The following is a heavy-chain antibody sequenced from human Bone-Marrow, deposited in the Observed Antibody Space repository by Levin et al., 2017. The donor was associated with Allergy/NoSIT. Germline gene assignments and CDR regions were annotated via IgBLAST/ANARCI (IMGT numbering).Heavy chain of an antibody. CDR2: IWYDGSNK. J-gene: IGHJ6*02. CDR3: ARRQGEVGSSLDV. V-gene: IGHV3-33*01. D-gene: IGHD3-10*01. Sequence: TGGSLRLSCAASGFTFSNYGMHWVRQAPGKGLEWVAVIWYDGSNKNYADSVKGRFTISRDNSKNTMYLEMNSLRDEDTAVYYCARRQGEVGSSLDVWGQGTTVTVSS. CDR1: GFTFSNYG.